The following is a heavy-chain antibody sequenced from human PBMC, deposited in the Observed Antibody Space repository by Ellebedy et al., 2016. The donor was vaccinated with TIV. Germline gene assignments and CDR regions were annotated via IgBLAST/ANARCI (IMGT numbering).Heavy chain of an antibody. Sequence: GGSLRLSXAASGFTFSSYGIHWVRQAPGKGLEWVSYISSSGSTIYYADSVKGRFTISRDNAKNSLYLQMNSLRAEDTAVYYCARDQGSSGWGPSLDYWGQGTLVTVSS. V-gene: IGHV3-48*04. CDR1: GFTFSSYG. CDR3: ARDQGSSGWGPSLDY. J-gene: IGHJ4*02. D-gene: IGHD6-19*01. CDR2: ISSSGSTI.